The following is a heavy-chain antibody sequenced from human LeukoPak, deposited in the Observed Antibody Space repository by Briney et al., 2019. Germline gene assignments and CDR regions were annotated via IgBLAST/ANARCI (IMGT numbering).Heavy chain of an antibody. CDR1: GFTFSSYS. CDR2: ISSRADST. V-gene: IGHV3-23*01. CDR3: AKDSPVCTY. D-gene: IGHD2-8*01. J-gene: IGHJ4*02. Sequence: PGGSLRLSCAVSGFTFSSYSMNWVRQAPGKGLEWVSAISSRADSTYYADSVKGRFTISKDISKNTLYLQMDSLRAEDTAIYYCAKDSPVCTYWGQGTLVTVSS.